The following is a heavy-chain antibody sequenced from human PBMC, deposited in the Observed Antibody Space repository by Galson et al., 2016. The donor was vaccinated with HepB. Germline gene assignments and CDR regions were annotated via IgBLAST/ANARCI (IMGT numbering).Heavy chain of an antibody. CDR1: GGSISTDNW. CDR3: ARVRGVHIVATAIGAFDI. J-gene: IGHJ3*02. CDR2: IFHTGST. Sequence: SETLSLTCGVSGGSISTDNWWSWVRQPPGKGLEWIGEIFHTGSTSYNPSLKSRVTISVDKSKNQFSLKLSSVTAADTAVYFCARVRGVHIVATAIGAFDIWGQGTMVTVSS. V-gene: IGHV4-4*02. D-gene: IGHD5-12*01.